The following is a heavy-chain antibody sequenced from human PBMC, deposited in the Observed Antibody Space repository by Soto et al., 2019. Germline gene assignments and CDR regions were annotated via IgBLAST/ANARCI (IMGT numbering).Heavy chain of an antibody. J-gene: IGHJ2*01. V-gene: IGHV3-30-3*01. CDR2: ISYDGSNK. D-gene: IGHD4-4*01. CDR3: ARSLWREDYTWGYFDL. Sequence: QVQLVESGGGVVQPGRSLRLSCAASGFTFSSYAMHWVRQAPGKGLEWVAVISYDGSNKYYADSVKGRFTISRDNSKKSLYLQMSGLRAEDPAVYYGARSLWREDYTWGYFDLWGRGTLVTVSS. CDR1: GFTFSSYA.